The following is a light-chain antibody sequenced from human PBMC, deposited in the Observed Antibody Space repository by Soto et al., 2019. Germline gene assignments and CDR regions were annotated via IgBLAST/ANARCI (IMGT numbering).Light chain of an antibody. CDR3: AAWDNSLNDVV. CDR2: SNY. J-gene: IGLJ2*01. CDR1: SSNIGSNP. Sequence: QSVLTQPPSASGTPGQRVTISCSGSSSNIGSNPVNWYQQLPGTAPKLLFYSNYERPSGVPDRFSVSKSGTSASLAISGLESEDEADSDCAAWDNSLNDVVFGGGTKLTVL. V-gene: IGLV1-44*01.